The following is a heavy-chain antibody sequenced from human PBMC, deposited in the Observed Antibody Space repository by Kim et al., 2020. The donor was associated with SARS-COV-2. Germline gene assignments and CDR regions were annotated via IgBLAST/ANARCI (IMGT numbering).Heavy chain of an antibody. V-gene: IGHV3-9*01. CDR3: AKDKGLRNQWLQVTFDH. D-gene: IGHD5-12*01. CDR2: ISWNSASL. CDR1: GLNFDDYA. Sequence: GGSLRLSCAASGLNFDDYAMHWVRQAPGKGLEWVSGISWNSASLGYADSVKGRFIISRDNAKNSLYLQMNSLRPDDTALYYCAKDKGLRNQWLQVTFDHWGQGSLVAVSS. J-gene: IGHJ4*02.